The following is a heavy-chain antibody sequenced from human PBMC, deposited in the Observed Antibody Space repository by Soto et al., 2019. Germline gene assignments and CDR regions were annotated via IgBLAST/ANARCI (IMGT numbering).Heavy chain of an antibody. CDR2: MNPNSGNT. J-gene: IGHJ6*02. CDR3: ARSEVVPAALPLYYYYYYGMDV. V-gene: IGHV1-8*01. Sequence: ASVKVSCNADAYTFTSYDINWVRQATGQGLESLGWMNPNSGNTGYAQKFQGRVTMTRNTSMSTAYMELSSLRSEDTAVYYCARSEVVPAALPLYYYYYYGMDVWGQGTTVTVSS. CDR1: AYTFTSYD. D-gene: IGHD2-2*02.